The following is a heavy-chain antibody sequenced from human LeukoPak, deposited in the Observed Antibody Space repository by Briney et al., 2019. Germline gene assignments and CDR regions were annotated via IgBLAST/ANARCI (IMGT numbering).Heavy chain of an antibody. J-gene: IGHJ6*01. CDR2: ISPYNGNT. CDR1: GYNFISSG. CDR3: ARVWVSAWPLYEYYYGMDV. D-gene: IGHD6-19*01. Sequence: ASVKLSCKASGYNFISSGVTWVRQAPGQGLEGMGWISPYNGNTNFAQKLQGRVTITTDTPTSTAYMELRSLTSDDTAVYYCARVWVSAWPLYEYYYGMDVWGQGTTVAVSS. V-gene: IGHV1-18*04.